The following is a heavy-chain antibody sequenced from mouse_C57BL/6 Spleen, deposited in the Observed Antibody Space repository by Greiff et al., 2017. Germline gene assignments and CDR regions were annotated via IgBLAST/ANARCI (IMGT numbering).Heavy chain of an antibody. V-gene: IGHV1-85*01. J-gene: IGHJ1*03. CDR3: ARKGLHYYGSSYWYFDV. Sequence: QVQLQQSGPELVKPGASVKLSCKASGYTFTSYDINWVKQRPGQGLEWIGWIYPRDGSTKYNEKFKGKATLTVDTSSSTAYMELHSLTSEDSAVYFCARKGLHYYGSSYWYFDVWGTGTTVTVSS. CDR2: IYPRDGST. D-gene: IGHD1-1*01. CDR1: GYTFTSYD.